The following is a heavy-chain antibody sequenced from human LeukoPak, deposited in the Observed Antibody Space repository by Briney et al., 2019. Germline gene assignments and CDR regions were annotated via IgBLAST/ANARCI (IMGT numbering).Heavy chain of an antibody. CDR2: IHYSGST. J-gene: IGHJ4*02. V-gene: IGHV4-39*07. CDR1: GGSISSYY. CDR3: AREGYDYVWGSNRTQHFDN. D-gene: IGHD3-16*02. Sequence: SETLSLTCTVSGGSISSYYWGWIRQPPGKGLEWIGSIHYSGSTYYNPSLKSRVTISIDTSKKQFSLKLSSVTAADTATYYCAREGYDYVWGSNRTQHFDNWGQGTLVTVSS.